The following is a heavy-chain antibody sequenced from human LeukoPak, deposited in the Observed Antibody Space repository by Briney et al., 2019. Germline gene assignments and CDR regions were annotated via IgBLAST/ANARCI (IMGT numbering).Heavy chain of an antibody. V-gene: IGHV1-2*02. D-gene: IGHD4-17*01. J-gene: IGHJ4*02. Sequence: ASVKVSCKASGYTFSDYYMHWVRQAPGQGLEWMGWINPNSGGTKYAQKFQGRVTMTRDTSISTAYMELSRPRSDDTAVYYCARLAVTTLDYWGQGTLVTVSS. CDR3: ARLAVTTLDY. CDR2: INPNSGGT. CDR1: GYTFSDYY.